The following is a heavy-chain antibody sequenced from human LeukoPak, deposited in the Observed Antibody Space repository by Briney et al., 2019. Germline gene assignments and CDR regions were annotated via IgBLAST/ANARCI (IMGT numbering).Heavy chain of an antibody. CDR3: ARDRNYVAFDY. CDR2: IIPILGIA. J-gene: IGHJ4*02. D-gene: IGHD1-7*01. CDR1: GGTFSSYA. V-gene: IGHV1-69*04. Sequence: ASVKVSCKASGGTFSSYAISWVRQAPGQGLEWMGRIIPILGIADYAQKFQGRVTITADKSTSTAYMELSSLRSEDTAVYYCARDRNYVAFDYWGQGTLVTVSS.